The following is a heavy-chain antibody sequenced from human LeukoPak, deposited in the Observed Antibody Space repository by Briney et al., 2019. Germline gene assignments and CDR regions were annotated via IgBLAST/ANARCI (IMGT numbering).Heavy chain of an antibody. J-gene: IGHJ4*02. CDR3: ARQDSPVNDFWSGYYFDY. V-gene: IGHV3-11*01. CDR2: ISSSGSTI. D-gene: IGHD3-3*01. Sequence: PGGSLRLSCAASGFTFSDYYMSWIRQAPGKGLEWVSYISSSGSTIYYADSVKGRFTISRDNAKNSLYLQMNSLRAEDTAVYYCARQDSPVNDFWSGYYFDYWGQGTLVTVSS. CDR1: GFTFSDYY.